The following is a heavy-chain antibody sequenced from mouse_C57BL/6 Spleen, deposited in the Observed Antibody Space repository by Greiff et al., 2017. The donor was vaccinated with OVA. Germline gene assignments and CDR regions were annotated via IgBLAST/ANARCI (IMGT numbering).Heavy chain of an antibody. D-gene: IGHD1-1*01. Sequence: VQLQESGAELVRPGTSVKVSCKASGYAFTNYLIAWVKQRPGQGLEWIGVINPGSGGTNYNEKFKGKATLTADKSSSTAYMQLSSLTSEDSAVYFCARGAYGSSYYWYFDVWGTGTTVTVSS. CDR3: ARGAYGSSYYWYFDV. CDR2: INPGSGGT. CDR1: GYAFTNYL. J-gene: IGHJ1*03. V-gene: IGHV1-54*01.